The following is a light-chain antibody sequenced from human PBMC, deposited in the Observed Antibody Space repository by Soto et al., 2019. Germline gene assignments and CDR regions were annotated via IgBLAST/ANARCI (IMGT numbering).Light chain of an antibody. CDR3: QQYNSYWT. V-gene: IGKV1-5*03. CDR2: EAT. J-gene: IGKJ1*01. Sequence: DIQMTQSPSTLSASVGDRVTITGRAINIISSWWAWYQQKPGRAPKLLSYEATSLGSGVPSRCSGSGSGTDFTLTISILQPDDFATYYCQQYNSYWTFGQGTKVEIK. CDR1: NIISSW.